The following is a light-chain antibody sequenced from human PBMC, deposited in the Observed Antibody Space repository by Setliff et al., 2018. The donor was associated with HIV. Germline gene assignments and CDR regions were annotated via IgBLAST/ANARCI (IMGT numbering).Light chain of an antibody. J-gene: IGLJ1*01. CDR2: DVS. Sequence: QSALTQPASVSGSPGQSITISCTGTSSDVGGYNYVSWYQQHPGEAPRLLIYDVSYRPSGISRRFSGSKSGSTASLTISGLQTEDEADYYCSSYTDNSTLVVFGTGTKVTVL. CDR3: SSYTDNSTLVV. V-gene: IGLV2-14*03. CDR1: SSDVGGYNY.